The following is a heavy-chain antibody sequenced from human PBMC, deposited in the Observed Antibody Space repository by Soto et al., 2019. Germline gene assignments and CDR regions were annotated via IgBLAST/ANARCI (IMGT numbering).Heavy chain of an antibody. CDR2: ISAGGDMT. D-gene: IGHD2-21*02. V-gene: IGHV3-23*01. J-gene: IGHJ6*02. CDR1: GFALSSYA. Sequence: DVQLLESGGQLVQPGGSLRLSCSASGFALSSYAMSWVRQAPGKGLQWVSSISAGGDMTYNSVSVKGRFTISRDNSNNALFLQMHNLRIEDTALYYCARGDRGGSGSPASYCYSGWDVWGQGATVTVS. CDR3: ARGDRGGSGSPASYCYSGWDV.